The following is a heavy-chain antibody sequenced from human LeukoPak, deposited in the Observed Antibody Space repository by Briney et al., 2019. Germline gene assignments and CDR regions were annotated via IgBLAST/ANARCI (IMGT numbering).Heavy chain of an antibody. CDR2: IYYSGST. Sequence: SETLSLTCTVSGGSISSSSYYWGWIRQPPGKGLEWIGSIYYSGSTYYNPSLKSRVTISVDTSKNQFSLKLSSVTAADTAVYYCARHLIPGVVPAAIGYWGQGTLVTVSS. CDR1: GGSISSSSYY. CDR3: ARHLIPGVVPAAIGY. V-gene: IGHV4-39*01. D-gene: IGHD2-2*02. J-gene: IGHJ4*02.